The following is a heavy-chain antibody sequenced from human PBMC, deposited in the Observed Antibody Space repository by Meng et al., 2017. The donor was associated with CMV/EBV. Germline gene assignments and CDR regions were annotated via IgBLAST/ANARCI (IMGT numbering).Heavy chain of an antibody. CDR1: GYTFTHYD. J-gene: IGHJ6*02. CDR3: SREGYCSSTSCYPWRTYYYGMDV. CDR2: MNPNGGNT. V-gene: IGHV1-8*03. Sequence: ASVTVSYKASGYTFTHYDINWLRQATGQGLEWMGWMNPNGGNTGYAQKFQGRVTITRNTSISTAYTELSSLRSEDTAVYYCSREGYCSSTSCYPWRTYYYGMDVWGQGTTVTVSS. D-gene: IGHD2-2*01.